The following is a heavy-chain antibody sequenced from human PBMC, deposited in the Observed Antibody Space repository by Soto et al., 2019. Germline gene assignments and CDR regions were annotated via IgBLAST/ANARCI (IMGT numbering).Heavy chain of an antibody. CDR1: GFAFNAYP. D-gene: IGHD2-2*02. CDR2: IDSVTRAS. CDR3: ATIRRSRGWPDY. J-gene: IGHJ4*02. Sequence: GGSLRLSCVASGFAFNAYPMNWVRQPPGKGLEWVSSIDSVTRASFYADSVKGRFTISRDNAKNSLYLQMDSLRAEDMAVYYCATIRRSRGWPDYWGQGTLVTVSS. V-gene: IGHV3-21*01.